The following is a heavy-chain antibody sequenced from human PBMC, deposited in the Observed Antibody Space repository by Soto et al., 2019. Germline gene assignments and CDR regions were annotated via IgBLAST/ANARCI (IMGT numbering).Heavy chain of an antibody. CDR1: GFTFDDYA. D-gene: IGHD6-13*01. J-gene: IGHJ6*02. CDR2: ISWNSGSI. Sequence: GGSLRLSCAASGFTFDDYAMHWVRQAPGKGLEWVSGISWNSGSIGYADSVKGRFTISRDNAENSLYLQMNSLRAEDTALYYCAKGDTAAAGTIEGYYSYGMDVWGQGTTVTVSS. V-gene: IGHV3-9*01. CDR3: AKGDTAAAGTIEGYYSYGMDV.